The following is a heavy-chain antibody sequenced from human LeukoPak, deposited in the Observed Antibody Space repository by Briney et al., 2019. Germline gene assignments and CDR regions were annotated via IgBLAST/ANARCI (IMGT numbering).Heavy chain of an antibody. CDR2: IWYDGSNK. V-gene: IGHV3-33*06. CDR3: AKINYGDYGKINYYYYYMDV. J-gene: IGHJ6*03. CDR1: RFTFSSYG. Sequence: GGSLRLSCAASRFTFSSYGMHWVRQAPGKGLEWVAVIWYDGSNKYYADSVKGRFTISRDNSKNTLYLQMNSLRAEDTAVYYCAKINYGDYGKINYYYYYMDVWGKGTTVTVSS. D-gene: IGHD4-17*01.